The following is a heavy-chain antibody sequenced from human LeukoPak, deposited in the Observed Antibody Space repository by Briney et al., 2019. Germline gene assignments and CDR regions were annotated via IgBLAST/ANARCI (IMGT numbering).Heavy chain of an antibody. CDR3: ARGGHYYSYSMDV. Sequence: ASVTVSFTSSVYSFTYYYMHWVRQAPGKGLESMGWINPYSGGTNYPQKFQGRVTMTRDTSISTAYMELSRLRSDDTAVYYCARGGHYYSYSMDVWGKGTTVTVSS. J-gene: IGHJ6*03. CDR2: INPYSGGT. V-gene: IGHV1-2*02. CDR1: VYSFTYYY.